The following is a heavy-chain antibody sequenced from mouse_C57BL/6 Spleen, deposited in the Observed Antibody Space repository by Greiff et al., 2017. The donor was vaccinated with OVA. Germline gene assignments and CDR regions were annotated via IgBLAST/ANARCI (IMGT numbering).Heavy chain of an antibody. V-gene: IGHV1-81*01. CDR1: GYTFTSYG. D-gene: IGHD2-4*01. CDR3: ARRGDYDSYWYFDV. Sequence: VKLMESGAELARPGASVKLSCKASGYTFTSYGISWVKQRTGQGLEWIGEIYPRSGNTYYNEKFKGKATLTADKSSSTAYMELRSLTSEDSAVYFCARRGDYDSYWYFDVWGTGTTVTVSS. J-gene: IGHJ1*03. CDR2: IYPRSGNT.